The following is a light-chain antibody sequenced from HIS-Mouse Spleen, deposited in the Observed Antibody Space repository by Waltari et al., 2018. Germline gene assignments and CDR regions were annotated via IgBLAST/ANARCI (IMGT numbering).Light chain of an antibody. Sequence: QSALTQPRSVSGSPGQSVTISCTGTSSDVGGYNYVSWYQQHPGKAPKLMIYDVSKRPYAVPVPLSGSKSGNTASLTISGLQSEDEADYCCCSYAGSYNHVFGTGTKVTVL. CDR2: DVS. J-gene: IGLJ1*01. CDR1: SSDVGGYNY. V-gene: IGLV2-11*01. CDR3: CSYAGSYNHV.